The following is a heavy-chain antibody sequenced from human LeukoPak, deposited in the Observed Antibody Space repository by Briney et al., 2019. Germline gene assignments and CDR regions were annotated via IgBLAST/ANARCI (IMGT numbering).Heavy chain of an antibody. CDR2: IYYSGST. Sequence: SETLSLTCTVSGGSISSSSYYWGWIRQPPGKGLEWIGSIYYSGSTYYNPSLKSRVTISVDTSKNQFSLKLSSVTAADTAVYYCGRHGTRYCSGGSCLYYWGQGTLVTVSS. J-gene: IGHJ4*02. CDR1: GGSISSSSYY. CDR3: GRHGTRYCSGGSCLYY. D-gene: IGHD2-15*01. V-gene: IGHV4-39*01.